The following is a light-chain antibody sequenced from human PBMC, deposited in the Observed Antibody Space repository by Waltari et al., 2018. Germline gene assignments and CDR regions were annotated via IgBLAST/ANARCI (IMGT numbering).Light chain of an antibody. J-gene: IGKJ4*01. CDR3: QQYDGEVVT. V-gene: IGKV3-20*01. CDR1: QSVTSIS. CDR2: GTS. Sequence: EIVLTPSPATLSLSPGERATLSCRASQSVTSISLTWYQHKLGQAPRLRIYGTSSRATAIPDRFSGSGSGTDFTLTISRLEPEDFAIYYCQQYDGEVVTFGGGTKVEI.